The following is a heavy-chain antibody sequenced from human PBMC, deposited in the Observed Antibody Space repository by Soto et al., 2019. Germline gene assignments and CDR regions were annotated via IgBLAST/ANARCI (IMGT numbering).Heavy chain of an antibody. D-gene: IGHD2-2*01. Sequence: GGSLRLSCAASGFTFSSYGMRWVRQAPGKGLEWVAVISYDGSNKYYADSVKGRFTISRDNSKNTLYLQMNSLRAEDTAVYYCAKEINCISTSCYLNYYYGMDVWGQGTTVTVSS. CDR2: ISYDGSNK. J-gene: IGHJ6*02. CDR1: GFTFSSYG. V-gene: IGHV3-30*18. CDR3: AKEINCISTSCYLNYYYGMDV.